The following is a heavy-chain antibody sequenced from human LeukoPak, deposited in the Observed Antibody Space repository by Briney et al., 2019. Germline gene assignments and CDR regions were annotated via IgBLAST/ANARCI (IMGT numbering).Heavy chain of an antibody. CDR1: GFTFSSNV. V-gene: IGHV3-23*01. Sequence: PGGSLRLSCAASGFTFSSNVMTWVRQAPGKGLEWVSSISGSGNSIYYADSVKGRFTISRDNTKNTMYLQINSLRGEDTAGYYCAKDLGWHGGSYRGGFDFWGQGTLVTVSS. D-gene: IGHD1-26*01. J-gene: IGHJ4*02. CDR3: AKDLGWHGGSYRGGFDF. CDR2: ISGSGNSI.